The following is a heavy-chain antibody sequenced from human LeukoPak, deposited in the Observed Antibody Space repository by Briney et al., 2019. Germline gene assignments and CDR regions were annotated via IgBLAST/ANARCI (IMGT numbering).Heavy chain of an antibody. CDR2: MNPNSGNT. D-gene: IGHD2-2*01. V-gene: IGHV1-8*01. Sequence: GASVKVSCKASGYTFTSYDINWVRQATGQGLEWTGWMNPNSGNTGYAQKFQGRVTMTRNTSISTAYMELSSLRSEDTAVYYCARGGDIVVVPAAMSVGYYFDYWGQGTLVTVSS. CDR1: GYTFTSYD. J-gene: IGHJ4*02. CDR3: ARGGDIVVVPAAMSVGYYFDY.